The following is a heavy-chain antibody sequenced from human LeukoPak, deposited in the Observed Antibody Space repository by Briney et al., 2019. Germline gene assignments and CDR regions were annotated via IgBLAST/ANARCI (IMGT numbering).Heavy chain of an antibody. CDR1: GFTFSDYT. J-gene: IGHJ4*02. Sequence: GGSLRVSCAASGFTFSDYTMNWVRQAPGKGLEWVSSISSRSDYIHYADSVKGRSTISRDNAENSLFLQMNSLRADDTAVYYCARGSSGGDNWGQGTLVTVSS. V-gene: IGHV3-21*01. CDR3: ARGSSGGDN. CDR2: ISSRSDYI. D-gene: IGHD3-22*01.